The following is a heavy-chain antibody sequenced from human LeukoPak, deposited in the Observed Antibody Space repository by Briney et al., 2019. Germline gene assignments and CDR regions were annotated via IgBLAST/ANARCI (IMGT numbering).Heavy chain of an antibody. CDR2: IYHSGST. CDR1: GYSISSGYY. Sequence: SETLSLTCTVSGYSISSGYYWGWIRQPPGKGLEWIGSIYHSGSTYYNPSLKSRVTISVDTSKNQFSLKLRSVTAADTAVYCARGKSRGSHIDYWGQGTLVTVSS. J-gene: IGHJ4*02. D-gene: IGHD1-26*01. CDR3: ARGKSRGSHIDY. V-gene: IGHV4-38-2*02.